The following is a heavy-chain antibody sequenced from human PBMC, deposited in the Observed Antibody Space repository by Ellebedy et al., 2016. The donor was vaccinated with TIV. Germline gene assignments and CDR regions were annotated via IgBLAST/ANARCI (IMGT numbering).Heavy chain of an antibody. J-gene: IGHJ4*02. CDR3: SRETPLVGPCTGGSCYQDL. CDR2: IYTDGRT. Sequence: GESLKISCAASGFTVSSNYMSWVRQAPGKGLEWVSVIYTDGRTYYADSVRGRFTIPRDNAKNTLYLQMTSLTAEDTAVYFCSRETPLVGPCTGGSCYQDLWGQGALVTVSS. V-gene: IGHV3-53*01. D-gene: IGHD2-15*01. CDR1: GFTVSSNY.